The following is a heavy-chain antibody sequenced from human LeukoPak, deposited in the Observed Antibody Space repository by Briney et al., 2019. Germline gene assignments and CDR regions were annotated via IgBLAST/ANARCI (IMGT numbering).Heavy chain of an antibody. Sequence: SETLSLTCTVSGGSISSYYWSWIRQPPGKGLEWIGYIYYSGSTNYNPSLKSRVTISVDTSKNQFSLKLSSVTAADTAVYYCARSPTHIMVRGVIITGWFDPWGQGTLVTVSS. CDR3: ARSPTHIMVRGVIITGWFDP. CDR1: GGSISSYY. CDR2: IYYSGST. J-gene: IGHJ5*02. V-gene: IGHV4-59*01. D-gene: IGHD3-10*01.